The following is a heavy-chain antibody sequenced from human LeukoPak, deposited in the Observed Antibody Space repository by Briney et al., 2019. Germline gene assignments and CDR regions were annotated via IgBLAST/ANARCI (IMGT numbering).Heavy chain of an antibody. J-gene: IGHJ2*01. CDR3: ARGRRVTSGWYGGTHWYFDL. D-gene: IGHD6-19*01. V-gene: IGHV4-39*07. CDR2: INHSGST. Sequence: SETLSLTCTVSGGSVSSGSYYWSWIRQPPGKGLEWIGEINHSGSTNYNPSLKSRVTISVDTSKNQFSLKLSSVTAADTAVYYCARGRRVTSGWYGGTHWYFDLWGRGTLVTVSS. CDR1: GGSVSSGSYY.